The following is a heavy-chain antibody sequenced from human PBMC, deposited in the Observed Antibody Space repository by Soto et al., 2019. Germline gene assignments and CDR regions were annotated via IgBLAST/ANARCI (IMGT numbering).Heavy chain of an antibody. J-gene: IGHJ4*02. CDR1: GGSISSTNYY. Sequence: QQQLQESGPGLVKPSETLSLTCTVSGGSISSTNYYWGWIRQPPGKGLEWIGTIYYSESPYYNSSLKSRVTLPVDTSKTQFSLKLTSVTAADTAVYYCATLPHYGDPTAGFWGQGTLVTVSS. V-gene: IGHV4-39*01. CDR3: ATLPHYGDPTAGF. D-gene: IGHD4-17*01. CDR2: IYYSESP.